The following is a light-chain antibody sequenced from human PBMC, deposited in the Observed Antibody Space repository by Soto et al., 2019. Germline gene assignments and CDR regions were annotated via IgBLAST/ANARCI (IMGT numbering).Light chain of an antibody. CDR2: DAS. V-gene: IGKV3-11*01. Sequence: EIVLAQSPATLSLSPGERATLSCRASQSVSTYLAWFQQLPGQAPRLLIYDASNRATGIPARFSGSGSGTDFTLTISRLEPEDFAVYYCQQYGSSGTFGQGTKVDIK. CDR1: QSVSTY. CDR3: QQYGSSGT. J-gene: IGKJ1*01.